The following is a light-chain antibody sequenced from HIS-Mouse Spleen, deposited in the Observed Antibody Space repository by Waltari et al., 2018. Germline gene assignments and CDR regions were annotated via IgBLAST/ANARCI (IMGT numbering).Light chain of an antibody. J-gene: IGKJ1*01. Sequence: ANQMTQSPSSLSASVGDRFTITCRASQGIRNDLGWYQQKPGKAPKLLIYAASSLQSGVPSRFSGSGSGTDFTLTISSLQPEDFATYYCLQDYNYPRTFGQGTKVEIK. CDR1: QGIRND. CDR2: AAS. CDR3: LQDYNYPRT. V-gene: IGKV1-6*01.